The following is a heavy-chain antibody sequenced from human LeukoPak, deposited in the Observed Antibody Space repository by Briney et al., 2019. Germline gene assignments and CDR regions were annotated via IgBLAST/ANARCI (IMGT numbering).Heavy chain of an antibody. J-gene: IGHJ6*02. CDR3: ARVADRAPLGVYYYYGMDV. Sequence: GGSLRLSCAASGFTFSSYGMHWVRQAPGKGLEWVAVIWYDGSNKYYADSVKGRFTIPRDNSKNTLYLQMNSLRAEDTAVYYCARVADRAPLGVYYYYGMDVWGQGTTVTVSS. D-gene: IGHD3-16*01. CDR1: GFTFSSYG. V-gene: IGHV3-33*01. CDR2: IWYDGSNK.